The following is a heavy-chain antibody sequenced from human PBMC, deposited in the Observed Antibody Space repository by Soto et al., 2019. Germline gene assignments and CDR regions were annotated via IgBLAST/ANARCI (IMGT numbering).Heavy chain of an antibody. Sequence: SETLSLTCTVSGGSISSSSYYWGWIRQPPEKGLEWIGSIYYSGSTYYNPSLKSRVTISVDTSKNQFSLKLSSVTAADTALYYCARQLGKDAFDIWGQGTMVTVSS. J-gene: IGHJ3*02. CDR1: GGSISSSSYY. V-gene: IGHV4-39*01. CDR3: ARQLGKDAFDI. D-gene: IGHD7-27*01. CDR2: IYYSGST.